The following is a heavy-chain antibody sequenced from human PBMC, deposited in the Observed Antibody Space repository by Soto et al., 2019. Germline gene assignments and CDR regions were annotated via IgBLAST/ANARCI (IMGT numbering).Heavy chain of an antibody. D-gene: IGHD2-2*01. V-gene: IGHV4-30-2*01. Sequence: SETQPLTWGVSGGSIINRGDSRSWIRQPPGKGLEWIGYIYHSGSTYYNPSLKSRVTISVDRSKNQFSLKLSSVTAADTAVYNCASVPDRWGQGTLVTVSS. CDR2: IYHSGST. J-gene: IGHJ5*02. CDR3: ASVPDR. CDR1: GGSIINRGDS.